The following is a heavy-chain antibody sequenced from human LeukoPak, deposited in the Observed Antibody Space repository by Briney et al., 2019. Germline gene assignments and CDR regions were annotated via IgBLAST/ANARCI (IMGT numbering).Heavy chain of an antibody. V-gene: IGHV3-20*04. J-gene: IGHJ5*02. Sequence: GGSLRLSCAASGFTFDDYGMSCVRQAPGKGLEWVSGINWNGGSTGYADSVKGRFTISRDNAKNSLYLQMTNLRAADTAVYYCAKDLSRAVAADWFDPWDQGSLVTVSS. CDR2: INWNGGST. CDR1: GFTFDDYG. CDR3: AKDLSRAVAADWFDP. D-gene: IGHD6-19*01.